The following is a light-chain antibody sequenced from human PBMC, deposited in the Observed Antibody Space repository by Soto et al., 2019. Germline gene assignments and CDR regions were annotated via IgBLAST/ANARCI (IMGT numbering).Light chain of an antibody. J-gene: IGKJ1*01. V-gene: IGKV3-20*01. CDR2: ATS. CDR3: QQYDTSPRT. CDR1: QSIDRAY. Sequence: EIVLTQSPGTLSLSPGERATFSCRASQSIDRAYLAWYQQKPGQAPRLLIYATSSRATGIPDRFSGSGSGTDFTLTISRLEPEDFAVYFCQQYDTSPRTFGQGTKVVIK.